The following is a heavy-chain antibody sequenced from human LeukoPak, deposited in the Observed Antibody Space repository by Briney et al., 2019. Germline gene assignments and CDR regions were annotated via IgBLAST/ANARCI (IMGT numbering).Heavy chain of an antibody. D-gene: IGHD3-10*01. Sequence: GASMKVSCKASGYTFTSYDINWARQATGQGLEWMGWMNPNSGNTGYAQKFQGRVTMTRNTSISTAYMELSSLRSEDTAVYYCARGSPPNYYGSGSYLLGFDPWGQGTLVTVSS. CDR2: MNPNSGNT. CDR1: GYTFTSYD. J-gene: IGHJ5*02. CDR3: ARGSPPNYYGSGSYLLGFDP. V-gene: IGHV1-8*01.